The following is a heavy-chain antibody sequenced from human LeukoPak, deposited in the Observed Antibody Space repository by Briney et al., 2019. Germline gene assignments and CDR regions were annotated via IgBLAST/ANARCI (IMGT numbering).Heavy chain of an antibody. Sequence: GGSLRLSCAAAGLTFNNYVMTWVRQAPGKGLEWVASISGRGGTTDYADSVKGRFTISRDNSQNTLYLQMNSLRAEDTAVYYCAKEEKDFYDSSGYYPIDYWGQGTLVTVSS. V-gene: IGHV3-23*01. CDR3: AKEEKDFYDSSGYYPIDY. CDR1: GLTFNNYV. D-gene: IGHD3-22*01. J-gene: IGHJ4*02. CDR2: ISGRGGTT.